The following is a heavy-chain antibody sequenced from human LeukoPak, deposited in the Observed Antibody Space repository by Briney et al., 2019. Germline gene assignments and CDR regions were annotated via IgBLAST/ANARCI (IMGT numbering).Heavy chain of an antibody. CDR1: GFTFGAYG. J-gene: IGHJ6*02. V-gene: IGHV3-33*01. Sequence: GGSLRLSCAASGFTFGAYGMHWVRQAPGKGLKWVAGIWYDGSNKYYADSVKGRFTISRDDSKNTLYLQMNSLRAEDTAVYYCARDPGFGESDYYYGMDVWGQGTTVTVSS. CDR2: IWYDGSNK. D-gene: IGHD3-10*01. CDR3: ARDPGFGESDYYYGMDV.